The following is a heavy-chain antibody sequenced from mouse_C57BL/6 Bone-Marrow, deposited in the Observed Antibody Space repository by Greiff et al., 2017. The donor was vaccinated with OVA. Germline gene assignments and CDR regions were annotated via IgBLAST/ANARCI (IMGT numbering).Heavy chain of an antibody. J-gene: IGHJ1*03. D-gene: IGHD1-1*01. CDR3: TTYYYGSRWYFDV. Sequence: VQLQQSGAELVRPGASVKLSCTASGFNIKDDYMHWVKQRPEQGLEWIGWIDPENGDTEYASKFQGKATITADTSSNTAYLQLSSLTSEDTAVYYCTTYYYGSRWYFDVWGTGTTVTVSS. V-gene: IGHV14-4*01. CDR2: IDPENGDT. CDR1: GFNIKDDY.